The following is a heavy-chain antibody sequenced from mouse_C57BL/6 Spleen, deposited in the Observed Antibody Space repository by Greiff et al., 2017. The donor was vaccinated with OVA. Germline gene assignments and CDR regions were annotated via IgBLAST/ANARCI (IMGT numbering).Heavy chain of an antibody. V-gene: IGHV1-55*01. CDR2: IYPGSGST. D-gene: IGHD1-1*01. Sequence: VQLQQPGAELVKPGASVKMSCKASGYTFPSYWITWVKQRPGQGLEWIGDIYPGSGSTTYNEKFKSKATMTVDTSSSTAYMQLRSLTSEDSAVYYCARRPVGSYGYFDVWGTGTTVTVSS. J-gene: IGHJ1*03. CDR3: ARRPVGSYGYFDV. CDR1: GYTFPSYW.